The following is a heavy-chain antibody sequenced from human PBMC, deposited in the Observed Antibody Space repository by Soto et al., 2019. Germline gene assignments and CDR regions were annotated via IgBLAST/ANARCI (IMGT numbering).Heavy chain of an antibody. J-gene: IGHJ4*02. CDR1: GYTFTSYA. CDR3: ARGYPDYDSSGYYLGDY. CDR2: INAGNGNT. D-gene: IGHD3-22*01. Sequence: ASVKVSCKASGYTFTSYAMHWVRQAPGQRIEWMGWINAGNGNTKYSQKFQGRVTITRDTSASTAYMELSSLRSEDTAVYYCARGYPDYDSSGYYLGDYWGQGTLVTVSS. V-gene: IGHV1-3*01.